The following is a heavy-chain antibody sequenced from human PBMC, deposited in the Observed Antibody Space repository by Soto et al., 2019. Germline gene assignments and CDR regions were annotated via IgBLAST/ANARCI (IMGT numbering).Heavy chain of an antibody. Sequence: EVQLVESGGGLVQPGGSLRLSCAASGFTFSSYAMHWVRQAPGKGLEYDSAISSNGGSTYYANSVKGRFTISRDNSKNRLYLKMGSVRAEDMAVYYCARRTPGWYFDLWGRGTMVTVSS. J-gene: IGHJ2*01. V-gene: IGHV3-64*01. CDR2: ISSNGGST. CDR1: GFTFSSYA. CDR3: ARRTPGWYFDL.